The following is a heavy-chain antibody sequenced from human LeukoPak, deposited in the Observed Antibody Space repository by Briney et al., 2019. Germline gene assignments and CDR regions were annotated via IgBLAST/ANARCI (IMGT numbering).Heavy chain of an antibody. CDR3: ARGLGLASAVY. D-gene: IGHD1-26*01. J-gene: IGHJ4*02. CDR1: GGSFSGYY. V-gene: IGHV4-34*01. Sequence: TSETLSLTCAVYGGSFSGYYWSWIRQPPGKGLEWIGEINHSGSTNYNPSLKSRVTISVDTSKNQFSLKLSSVTAADTAVYYCARGLGLASAVYWGQGTLVTVSS. CDR2: INHSGST.